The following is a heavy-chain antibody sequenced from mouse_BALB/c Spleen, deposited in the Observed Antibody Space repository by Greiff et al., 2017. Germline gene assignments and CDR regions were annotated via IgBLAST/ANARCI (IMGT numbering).Heavy chain of an antibody. V-gene: IGHV1-54*01. CDR1: GYAFTNYL. Sequence: VQLQQSGAELVRPGTSVKVSCKASGYAFTNYLIEWVKQRPGQGLEWIGVINPGSGGTNYNEKFKGKATLTADKSSSTAYMQLSSLTSDDSAVYFCAREGGTGNYFDYWGQGTTLTVSS. CDR3: AREGGTGNYFDY. CDR2: INPGSGGT. D-gene: IGHD3-3*01. J-gene: IGHJ2*01.